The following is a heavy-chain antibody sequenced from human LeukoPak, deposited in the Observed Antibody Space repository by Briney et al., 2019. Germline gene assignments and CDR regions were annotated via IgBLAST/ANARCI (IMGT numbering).Heavy chain of an antibody. CDR3: ARRSGIAVAGAFDY. CDR2: ISGSGGST. CDR1: GFTFSSYA. J-gene: IGHJ4*02. V-gene: IGHV3-23*01. Sequence: GGSLRLSCAASGFTFSSYAMRWVRQAPGKGLEWVSAISGSGGSTYYADSVKGRFTISRDNSKNTLYLQMNSLRAEDTAVYYCARRSGIAVAGAFDYWGQGTLVTVSS. D-gene: IGHD6-19*01.